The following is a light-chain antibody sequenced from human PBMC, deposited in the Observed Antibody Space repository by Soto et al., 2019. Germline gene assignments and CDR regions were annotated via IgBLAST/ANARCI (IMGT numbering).Light chain of an antibody. J-gene: IGKJ4*01. CDR2: GAS. Sequence: DIVMTQSPATLSVSPGEGATLSCRASQSVLSNLAWYQQEPGQAPRLLIYGASTRATGIPARFSGSGSGTEFTLTISSLQSEDIAVYYCQQYNNWPPLTFGGGTKVDSK. CDR1: QSVLSN. V-gene: IGKV3-15*01. CDR3: QQYNNWPPLT.